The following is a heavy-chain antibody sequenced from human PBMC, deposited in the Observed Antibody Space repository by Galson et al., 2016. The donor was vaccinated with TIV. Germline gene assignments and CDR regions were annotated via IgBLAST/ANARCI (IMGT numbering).Heavy chain of an antibody. Sequence: SLRLSCAASGFTFGNYWMSWVRQAPGKGLEWVANIDKDGNEKYYVDSVKGRFTTSRDNAKNTLYLQMNSLRAEDMAIFYCARLLEWTHEAFDTWGQGTMVTVSA. CDR1: GFTFGNYW. J-gene: IGHJ3*02. D-gene: IGHD3-3*01. CDR2: IDKDGNEK. V-gene: IGHV3-7*01. CDR3: ARLLEWTHEAFDT.